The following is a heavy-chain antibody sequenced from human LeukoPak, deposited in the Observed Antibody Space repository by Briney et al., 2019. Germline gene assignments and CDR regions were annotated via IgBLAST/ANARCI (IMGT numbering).Heavy chain of an antibody. Sequence: SETLSLTCTVSGGSINSYYWSWIRQPAGKGLEWIGRVYNSESINYNPSLKSRVTMSIDTSKNQFYLKLNSVTAADTAVYYCARDRSSSYTRDWFDPWGQGALVTVSS. V-gene: IGHV4-4*07. CDR3: ARDRSSSYTRDWFDP. J-gene: IGHJ5*02. CDR1: GGSINSYY. D-gene: IGHD2-2*01. CDR2: VYNSESI.